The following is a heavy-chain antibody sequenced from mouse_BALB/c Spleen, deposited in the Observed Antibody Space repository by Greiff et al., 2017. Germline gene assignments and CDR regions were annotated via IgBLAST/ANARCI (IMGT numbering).Heavy chain of an antibody. D-gene: IGHD4-1*01. CDR3: ARKERSGWEGAMDY. Sequence: VQLQESGPGLVQPSQSLSITCTVSGFSLTSYGVHWVRQSPGKGLEWLGVIWSGGSTDYNAAFISRLSISKDNSKSQVFFKMNSLQANDTAIYYCARKERSGWEGAMDYWGQGTSVTVSS. CDR1: GFSLTSYG. J-gene: IGHJ4*01. CDR2: IWSGGST. V-gene: IGHV2-2*02.